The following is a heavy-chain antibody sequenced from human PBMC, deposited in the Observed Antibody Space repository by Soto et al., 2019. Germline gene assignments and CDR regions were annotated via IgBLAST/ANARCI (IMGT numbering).Heavy chain of an antibody. V-gene: IGHV1-69*02. J-gene: IGHJ2*01. CDR2: IIPILGIA. Sequence: QVQLVQSGAEVKKPGSSVKVSCKASGGTFSSYTISWVRQAPGQGLEWMGRIIPILGIANYAQKFQGRVTITADKSTSTAYMELSSLRSEDTAVYYCARLPNDYGCNSGRGDWYFDLWGRGTLVTVSS. D-gene: IGHD4-17*01. CDR3: ARLPNDYGCNSGRGDWYFDL. CDR1: GGTFSSYT.